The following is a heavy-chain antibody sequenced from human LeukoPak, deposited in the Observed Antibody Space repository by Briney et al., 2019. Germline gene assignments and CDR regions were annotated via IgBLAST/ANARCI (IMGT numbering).Heavy chain of an antibody. CDR3: VRGPAAGNLLGY. CDR1: GFTFSSYW. D-gene: IGHD6-19*01. J-gene: IGHJ4*02. V-gene: IGHV3-7*01. Sequence: GGSLRPSCAASGFTFSSYWMSWVRQAPGKGLEWVANIKQDGSEKYYVDSVKGRFTISRDNAKNSLFLQMNSLRAEDTAVYYCVRGPAAGNLLGYWGQGTLVTVSS. CDR2: IKQDGSEK.